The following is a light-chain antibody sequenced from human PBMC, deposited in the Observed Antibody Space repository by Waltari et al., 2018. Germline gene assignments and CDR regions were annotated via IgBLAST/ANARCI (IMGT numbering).Light chain of an antibody. CDR3: VLYMGSGLWV. CDR2: STN. J-gene: IGLJ3*02. V-gene: IGLV8-61*01. Sequence: QTVVTQEPSFSVSPGGTVTLTCGLSSGSVSSRYFPSWYQQTPGQAPLTLIYSTNTRHSGVPSRFSGSILGNKAALTITGAQADDESDYYCVLYMGSGLWVFGGGTKLTVL. CDR1: SGSVSSRYF.